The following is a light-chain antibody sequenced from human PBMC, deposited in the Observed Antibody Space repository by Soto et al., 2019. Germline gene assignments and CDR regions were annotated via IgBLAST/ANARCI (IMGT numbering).Light chain of an antibody. J-gene: IGKJ1*01. CDR2: GAS. Sequence: ILFTQSPSPLSLSPGERATLSRRASQSVSNNYLAWYQQKPGQAPRLLIYGASNRATGIPDRFSGSGSGTDFTLTISRLEPEDFAVYYCQQYGSSGTFGQGTKVDI. CDR1: QSVSNNY. CDR3: QQYGSSGT. V-gene: IGKV3-20*01.